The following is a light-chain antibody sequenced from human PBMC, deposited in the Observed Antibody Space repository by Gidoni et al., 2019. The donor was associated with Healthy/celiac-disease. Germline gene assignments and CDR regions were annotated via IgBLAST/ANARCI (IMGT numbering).Light chain of an antibody. CDR1: QSVSSY. V-gene: IGKV3-11*01. J-gene: IGKJ1*01. CDR2: DAS. CDR3: QQRSNWPPT. Sequence: EIALTQSPATLSLYPGERATLSCRASQSVSSYLAWYQQKPGQAPSLLIYDASNRATGVPARFSGSGSGTDFTLTISSLEPEDFAVYYCQQRSNWPPTFGQGTKVEIK.